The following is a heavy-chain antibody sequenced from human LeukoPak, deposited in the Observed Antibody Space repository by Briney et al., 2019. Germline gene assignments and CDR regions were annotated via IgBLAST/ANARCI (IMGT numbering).Heavy chain of an antibody. V-gene: IGHV3-23*01. D-gene: IGHD4-11*01. J-gene: IGHJ4*02. CDR3: AKMGYSNYGGNY. CDR2: ISGSGGST. Sequence: PGGSLRLSCAASGFTFSSYAMSWVRQAPGRGLEWVSAISGSGGSTYYADSVKGRFTISRDNSKNTLYLQMNSLRAEDTAVYYCAKMGYSNYGGNYWGQGTLVTVSS. CDR1: GFTFSSYA.